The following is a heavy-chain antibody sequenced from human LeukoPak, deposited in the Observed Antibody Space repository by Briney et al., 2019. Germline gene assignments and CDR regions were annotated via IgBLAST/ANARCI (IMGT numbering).Heavy chain of an antibody. CDR3: ARDFTNIRGGGYFDN. D-gene: IGHD2/OR15-2a*01. CDR2: IWFDGGKI. CDR1: GFPFSSYV. Sequence: PGRSLRLSCAASGFPFSSYVMHSLRQAPGKGLEWVAVIWFDGGKIYYADSVKGRFTISRDDSKNTLYLQMNSLRAEDTAVYHCARDFTNIRGGGYFDNWGQGTLVTVSS. J-gene: IGHJ4*02. V-gene: IGHV3-33*01.